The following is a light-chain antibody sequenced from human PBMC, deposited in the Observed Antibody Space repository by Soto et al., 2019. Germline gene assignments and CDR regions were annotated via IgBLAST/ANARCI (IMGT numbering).Light chain of an antibody. CDR2: KAS. CDR1: QSVSNW. J-gene: IGKJ2*01. CDR3: QQYSRFPG. V-gene: IGKV1-5*03. Sequence: DIQLTQSPSTLSASVGDRVTITCRASQSVSNWLAWYQQKPGKAPKLLIYKASSLETGVPSRFSGSGSETDFTLTISSLLPDDFATYYCQQYSRFPGFGQGTKLEIK.